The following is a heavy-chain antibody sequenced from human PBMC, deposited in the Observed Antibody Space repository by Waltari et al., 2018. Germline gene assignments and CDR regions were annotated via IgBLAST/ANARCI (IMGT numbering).Heavy chain of an antibody. D-gene: IGHD3-22*01. CDR3: ARDHYDSSGYYLNY. Sequence: QVQLQESGPGLVKPSETLSLTCTVSGGSISSPYWSWIRQPPGKGLEWIGYIYYSGSTNYNPSLKSRVTISVDTSKNQFSLKLSSVTAADTAVYYCARDHYDSSGYYLNYWGQGTLVTVSS. V-gene: IGHV4-59*11. CDR2: IYYSGST. J-gene: IGHJ4*02. CDR1: GGSISSPY.